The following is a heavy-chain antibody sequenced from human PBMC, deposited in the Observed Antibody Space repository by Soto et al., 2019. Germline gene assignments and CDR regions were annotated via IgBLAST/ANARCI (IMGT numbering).Heavy chain of an antibody. V-gene: IGHV1-69*13. Sequence: SVKVSCEASRGTFSSYAISWARQAPGQGLEWMGGIIPIFGTANYAQKFQGRVTITADEATSTAYMELSSLRSEDTAVYYCARGGYIAARPDYYYYRMDVWGQGTTVTVYS. J-gene: IGHJ6*02. CDR1: RGTFSSYA. CDR3: ARGGYIAARPDYYYYRMDV. CDR2: IIPIFGTA. D-gene: IGHD6-6*01.